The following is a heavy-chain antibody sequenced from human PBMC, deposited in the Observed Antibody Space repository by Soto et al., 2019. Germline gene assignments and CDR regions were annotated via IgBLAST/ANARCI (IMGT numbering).Heavy chain of an antibody. CDR2: INAGNGNT. CDR3: ARGSGYYYWYDY. D-gene: IGHD3-22*01. CDR1: GYTFTSYA. V-gene: IGHV1-3*05. J-gene: IGHJ4*02. Sequence: QVQLVQSGAEEKKPGASVKVSCKASGYTFTSYAMHWVRQAPGQRLEWMGWINAGNGNTKYSQKFQGRVTITRDTAASTAYMELSSLRCEDTAVYYCARGSGYYYWYDYWGQGTLVTVSS.